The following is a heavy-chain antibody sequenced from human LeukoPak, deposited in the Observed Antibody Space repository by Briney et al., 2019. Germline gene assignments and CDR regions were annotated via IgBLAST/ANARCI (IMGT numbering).Heavy chain of an antibody. D-gene: IGHD4-17*01. CDR3: ARVLADYGDYIGFDY. J-gene: IGHJ4*02. CDR1: GGSISNYY. Sequence: PSETLSLTCTVSGGSISNYYLNWVRQAPGKGLEGVSSISSSSSYIYYADSVKGRFNISRDNAKNSLYLQMNSLRAEETAVYYCARVLADYGDYIGFDYWGQGTLVTVSS. V-gene: IGHV3-21*01. CDR2: ISSSSSYI.